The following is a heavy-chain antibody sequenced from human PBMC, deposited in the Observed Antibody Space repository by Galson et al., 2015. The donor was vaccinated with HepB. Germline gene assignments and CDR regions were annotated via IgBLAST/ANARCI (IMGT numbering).Heavy chain of an antibody. Sequence: SVKVSCKASGFTFTSSAVQWVRQARGQRLEWTGWIVVGSGNTNYAQKFQERVTITRDMSTSTAYMELSSLRSEDTAVYYCAADPGATQQEAFDIWGQGTMVTVSS. V-gene: IGHV1-58*01. CDR1: GFTFTSSA. D-gene: IGHD1-26*01. CDR3: AADPGATQQEAFDI. CDR2: IVVGSGNT. J-gene: IGHJ3*02.